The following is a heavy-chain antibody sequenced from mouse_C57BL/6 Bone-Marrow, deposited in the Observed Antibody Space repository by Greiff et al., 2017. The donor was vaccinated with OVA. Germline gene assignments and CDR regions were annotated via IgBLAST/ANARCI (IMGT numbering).Heavy chain of an antibody. D-gene: IGHD1-1*01. CDR3: ASDYYGSPWYFDV. Sequence: QVQLQQPGAELVKPGASVKLSCKASGYTFTSYWMQWVKQRPGQGLEWIGEIDPSDSYTNYNEKFKSKATLTVDTSSSTAYMQLSSLTSEDSAVYYCASDYYGSPWYFDVWGTGTTVTVSS. CDR2: IDPSDSYT. CDR1: GYTFTSYW. V-gene: IGHV1-50*01. J-gene: IGHJ1*03.